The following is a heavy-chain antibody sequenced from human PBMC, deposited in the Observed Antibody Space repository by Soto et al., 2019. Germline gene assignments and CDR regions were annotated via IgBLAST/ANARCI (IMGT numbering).Heavy chain of an antibody. D-gene: IGHD6-13*01. V-gene: IGHV3-74*03. CDR2: VNNDGTDT. CDR3: ARGGLQHALDV. CDR1: GFTFSNYW. Sequence: EVQLVESGGGLVQPGGSLRLSCAASGFTFSNYWMYWVRQAPGKGLVWVSRVNNDGTDTTHADSVKGRFTTSRDNAENTLYLQMNSLRAEYTAVYYCARGGLQHALDVWGQGSTVTVSS. J-gene: IGHJ6*02.